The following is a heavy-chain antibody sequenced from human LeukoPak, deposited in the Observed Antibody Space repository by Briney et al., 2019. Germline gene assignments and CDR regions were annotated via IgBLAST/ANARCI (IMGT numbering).Heavy chain of an antibody. CDR3: ARDPYGDYGD. CDR2: MNPNSGNT. V-gene: IGHV1-8*01. CDR1: GYTFTSYD. J-gene: IGHJ4*02. Sequence: ASVKVSCKASGYTFTSYDINWVRQATGQGLEWLGWMNPNSGNTGYAQKFQGRVTITADKSTSTAYMELSSLRSEDTAVYYCARDPYGDYGDWGQGTLVTVSS. D-gene: IGHD4-17*01.